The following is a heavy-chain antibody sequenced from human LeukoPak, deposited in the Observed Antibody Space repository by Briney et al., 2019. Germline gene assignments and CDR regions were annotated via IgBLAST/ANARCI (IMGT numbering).Heavy chain of an antibody. D-gene: IGHD1-26*01. CDR2: ISGSGGST. V-gene: IGHV3-23*01. Sequence: GGSLRLSCAASGFTFSSYAMSWVRQAPGKGLEWVSAISGSGGSTYYADSVKGRFTISRDNSKNTQYLQMNSLRAEDTAVYYCAKVGFSGSYPIVSKYFQHWGQGTLVTVSS. CDR3: AKVGFSGSYPIVSKYFQH. CDR1: GFTFSSYA. J-gene: IGHJ1*01.